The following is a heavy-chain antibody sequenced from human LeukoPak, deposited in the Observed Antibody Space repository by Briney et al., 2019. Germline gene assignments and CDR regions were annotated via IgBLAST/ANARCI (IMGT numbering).Heavy chain of an antibody. CDR3: AKDWGNIVVVPAALEYFQH. D-gene: IGHD2-2*01. V-gene: IGHV3-74*01. CDR2: INFDGTTT. J-gene: IGHJ1*01. Sequence: SGGSLRLSCAASGFTFSDYWMHWVRQAPGKGPVWVSRINFDGTTTTYADSVKGRFTISRDNSKNTLYLQMNSLRAEDTAVYYCAKDWGNIVVVPAALEYFQHWGQGTLVTVSS. CDR1: GFTFSDYW.